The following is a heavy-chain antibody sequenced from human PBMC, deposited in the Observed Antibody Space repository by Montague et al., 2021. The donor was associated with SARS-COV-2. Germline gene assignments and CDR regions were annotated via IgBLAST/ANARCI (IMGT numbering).Heavy chain of an antibody. J-gene: IGHJ4*02. V-gene: IGHV4-31*03. CDR3: ATASGSGSLGSHY. CDR2: IYYSGTX. CDR1: GASISTGAYY. Sequence: TLSLTCTVSGASISTGAYYWNWIRQHPEKGLEWIGYIYYSGTXYYNPSLKSRVTISLDTSNNHSSLKLSPVTAADTAVYYCATASGSGSLGSHYWGQGTLVTVSS. D-gene: IGHD3-10*01.